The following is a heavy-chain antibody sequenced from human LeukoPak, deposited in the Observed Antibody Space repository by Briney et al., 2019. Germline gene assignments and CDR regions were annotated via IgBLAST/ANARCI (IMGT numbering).Heavy chain of an antibody. J-gene: IGHJ4*02. V-gene: IGHV1-18*01. Sequence: ASVKVSCKASGYTFTSYGISWVRQAPGQGLEWMGRISAYNGNTNYAQKLQGRVTMTTDTSTSTAYMELRSLRSDDTAVYYCARGAQDYDFWGGYSSYFDYWGQGTLVTVSS. CDR3: ARGAQDYDFWGGYSSYFDY. D-gene: IGHD3-3*01. CDR2: ISAYNGNT. CDR1: GYTFTSYG.